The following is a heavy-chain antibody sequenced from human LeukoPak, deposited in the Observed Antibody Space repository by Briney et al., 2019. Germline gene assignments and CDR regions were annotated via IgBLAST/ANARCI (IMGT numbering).Heavy chain of an antibody. CDR1: GFTFSSYW. CDR2: IKQDGSEK. V-gene: IGHV3-7*03. Sequence: GGSLRLSCAASGFTFSSYWMSWVRQAPGKGLEWVANIKQDGSEKYYVDSVKGRFTISRDNAKNSLYLQMNSLRAEDTAVYYCATDPTDWHYDSFLRYLDYWGQGTLVTVSS. D-gene: IGHD3-22*01. J-gene: IGHJ4*02. CDR3: ATDPTDWHYDSFLRYLDY.